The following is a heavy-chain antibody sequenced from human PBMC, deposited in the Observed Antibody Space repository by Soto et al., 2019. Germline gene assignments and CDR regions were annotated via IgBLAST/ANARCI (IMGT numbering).Heavy chain of an antibody. Sequence: GGSLRLSCAASGFTFSSYWMSWVRQAPGKGLEWVANIKQDGSEKYYVDSVKGRFTISRDNAKNSLYLQMNSLRAEDTAVYYCARVLSGEGDYYYYYMDVWGKGTTVTVSS. D-gene: IGHD3-10*01. CDR2: IKQDGSEK. CDR3: ARVLSGEGDYYYYYMDV. V-gene: IGHV3-7*01. J-gene: IGHJ6*03. CDR1: GFTFSSYW.